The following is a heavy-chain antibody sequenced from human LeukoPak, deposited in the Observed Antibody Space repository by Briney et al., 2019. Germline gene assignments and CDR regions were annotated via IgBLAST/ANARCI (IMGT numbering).Heavy chain of an antibody. CDR3: ARGGTGSMALDY. J-gene: IGHJ4*02. V-gene: IGHV1-2*02. CDR2: INPNSGGT. D-gene: IGHD1/OR15-1a*01. CDR1: GYTFTAYY. Sequence: ASVKVSCKTSGYTFTAYYIHWVRQAPGQGLEWMGWINPNSGGTGSAQKFQGRVTMTRDTSISTSYMELSSLRSDDTAVFYCARGGTGSMALDYWGLGTLVTVSS.